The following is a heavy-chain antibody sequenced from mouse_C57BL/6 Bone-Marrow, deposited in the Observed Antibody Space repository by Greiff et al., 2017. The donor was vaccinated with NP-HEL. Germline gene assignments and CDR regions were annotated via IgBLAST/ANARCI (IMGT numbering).Heavy chain of an antibody. CDR2: IEPAHGNS. J-gene: IGHJ2*01. V-gene: IGHV14-3*01. CDR1: GFNIKNTY. CDR3: ARGEDGNYYFDY. Sequence: EVQLHQSVAELVRPGASVQLSCTASGFNIKNTYMHWVKQRPEQGLEWIGRIEPAHGNSKYAPKFQGKATITADTSSNTAYLQRSSLTSEDTAIYYCARGEDGNYYFDYWGQGTTLTVSS. D-gene: IGHD2-1*01.